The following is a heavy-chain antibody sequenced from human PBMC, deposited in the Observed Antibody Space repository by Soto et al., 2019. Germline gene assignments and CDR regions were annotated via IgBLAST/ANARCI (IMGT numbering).Heavy chain of an antibody. V-gene: IGHV4-59*01. CDR1: GGSISSDY. CDR3: ARGNPWNPFDY. J-gene: IGHJ4*02. D-gene: IGHD1-1*01. Sequence: SETLSITCTVYGGSISSDYCSWIRHPPGKGLEWIGYIFYSGSTNYNPSLKSRVTISVDTSKNQFSLKLSSVTAVDTAVYYCARGNPWNPFDYWVQGTLVTVSS. CDR2: IFYSGST.